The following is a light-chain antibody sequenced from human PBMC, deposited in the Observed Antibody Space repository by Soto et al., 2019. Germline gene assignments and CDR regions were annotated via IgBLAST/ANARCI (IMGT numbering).Light chain of an antibody. CDR2: DAS. V-gene: IGKV3-15*01. J-gene: IGKJ1*01. CDR3: HQYKSWPRT. Sequence: EIVMTQSPATLSVSRGERATLSCRASRGISSNLAWYQQKPGQAPRLLIYDASTRATGIPARFSGSGSGTEFTLTISSLQSEDFAVYYCHQYKSWPRTFGQGTKVDIK. CDR1: RGISSN.